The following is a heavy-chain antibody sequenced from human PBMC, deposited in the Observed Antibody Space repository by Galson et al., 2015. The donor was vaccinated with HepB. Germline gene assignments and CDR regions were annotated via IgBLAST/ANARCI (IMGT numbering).Heavy chain of an antibody. CDR2: FDPEDGET. D-gene: IGHD4-11*01. CDR1: GYTLTELS. V-gene: IGHV1-24*01. J-gene: IGHJ6*02. Sequence: SVKVSCKVSGYTLTELSMHWVRQAPGKGLEWMGGFDPEDGETIYAQKFQGRVTMTEDTSTDTAYMELSSLRSEDTAVYYWAAPPLTVTTSYYYGMDVWGQGTTVTVSS. CDR3: AAPPLTVTTSYYYGMDV.